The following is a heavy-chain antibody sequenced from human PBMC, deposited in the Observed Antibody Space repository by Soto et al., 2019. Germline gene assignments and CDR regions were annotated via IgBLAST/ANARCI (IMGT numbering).Heavy chain of an antibody. CDR1: GGFGSSGSYY. CDR3: ARVERGTVTTVVDAFDI. CDR2: MSHSGGA. J-gene: IGHJ3*02. Sequence: QVQLQQWGAGLLKPSETLSLTCAVYGGFGSSGSYYWSWIRQPPGKGLEWIGEMSHSGGAHFNPCLKSRVTISVDTSKNQFSLKMSSVTAADTALYYCARVERGTVTTVVDAFDIWGPGTMVTVSS. V-gene: IGHV4-34*01. D-gene: IGHD1-1*01.